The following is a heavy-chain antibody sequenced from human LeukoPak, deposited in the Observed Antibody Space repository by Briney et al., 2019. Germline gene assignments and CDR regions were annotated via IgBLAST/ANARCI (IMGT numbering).Heavy chain of an antibody. V-gene: IGHV3-11*04. CDR3: ARDPPLMCNTPAVDY. Sequence: GGSLSLSRAVSGVTFRDYYMSWIRQAPGKGLEWVSYITSSGSTIYYADSLKGRFTIPRDNAKNSLYLQMNSLRADDTAVYYFARDPPLMCNTPAVDYWGQGTVVSVSS. D-gene: IGHD2-2*01. J-gene: IGHJ4*02. CDR1: GVTFRDYY. CDR2: ITSSGSTI.